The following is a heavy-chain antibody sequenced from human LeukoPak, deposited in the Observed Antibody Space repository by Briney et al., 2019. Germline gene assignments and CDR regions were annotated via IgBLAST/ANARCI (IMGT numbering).Heavy chain of an antibody. CDR2: ISGSGGST. Sequence: GGSLRLSCAASGFTFSSYAMSWVRQAPGKGLEWGSAISGSGGSTYYADSVKGRFTISRDNSKNTLYLQMNSLRAEDTAVYYCAKVVDCSGGSCYFDYWGQGTLVTVSS. CDR1: GFTFSSYA. J-gene: IGHJ4*02. V-gene: IGHV3-23*01. D-gene: IGHD2-15*01. CDR3: AKVVDCSGGSCYFDY.